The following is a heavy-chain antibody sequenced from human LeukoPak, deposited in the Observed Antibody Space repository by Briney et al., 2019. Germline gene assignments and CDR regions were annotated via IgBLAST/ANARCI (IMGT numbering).Heavy chain of an antibody. Sequence: SETLSLTCTVSGGSISSYYWSWIRQPPGKGLEWIGYIYYSGSTNYNPSLKSRVTISVDTSKNQFSLKLSSVTAADTTVYYCAREHSSSWYFDIDYWGQGTLVTVSS. CDR3: AREHSSSWYFDIDY. D-gene: IGHD6-13*01. CDR1: GGSISSYY. J-gene: IGHJ4*02. V-gene: IGHV4-59*12. CDR2: IYYSGST.